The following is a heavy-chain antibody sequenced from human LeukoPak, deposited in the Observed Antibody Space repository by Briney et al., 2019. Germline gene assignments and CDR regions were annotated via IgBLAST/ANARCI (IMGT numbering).Heavy chain of an antibody. J-gene: IGHJ2*01. Sequence: EASMKVSCEASGYTFINYGFSWVRQAPGQGLEWMGWISAYNGNTNYLQKFQGRVTMTTDTSTNTVYMELRSLRSDDTAVYYCARVSTNSRVAGYDPQWYFDLWGRGTPVTVSP. CDR3: ARVSTNSRVAGYDPQWYFDL. CDR2: ISAYNGNT. CDR1: GYTFINYG. V-gene: IGHV1-18*04. D-gene: IGHD5-12*01.